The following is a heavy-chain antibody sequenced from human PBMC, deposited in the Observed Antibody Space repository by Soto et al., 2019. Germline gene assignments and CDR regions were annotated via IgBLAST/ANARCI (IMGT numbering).Heavy chain of an antibody. CDR3: ATMTTVTSDY. J-gene: IGHJ4*02. CDR1: GFTFSSYS. V-gene: IGHV3-21*01. D-gene: IGHD4-4*01. Sequence: EVQLVESGGGLVKPGGSLRLSCAASGFTFSSYSMNWVRQAPGKGLEWVSSISSSSSYIYYVDSVKGRFTISRDNAKNSLYLQKNSLRAEDTAVYYCATMTTVTSDYWGQGTLVTVSS. CDR2: ISSSSSYI.